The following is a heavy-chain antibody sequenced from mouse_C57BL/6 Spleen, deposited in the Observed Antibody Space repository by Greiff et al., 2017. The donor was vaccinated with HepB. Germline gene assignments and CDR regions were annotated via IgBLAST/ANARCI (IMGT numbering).Heavy chain of an antibody. Sequence: VQLQQSGAELVRPGTSVKLSCKASGYTFTSYWMHWVKQRPGQGLEWIGVIDPSDSYTNYNQKFKGKATLTVDTSSSTAYMQLSSLTSEDSAVYYCARSDGSSPYYAMYYWGQRTSVTVSS. CDR1: GYTFTSYW. CDR3: ARSDGSSPYYAMYY. CDR2: IDPSDSYT. V-gene: IGHV1-59*01. D-gene: IGHD1-1*01. J-gene: IGHJ4*01.